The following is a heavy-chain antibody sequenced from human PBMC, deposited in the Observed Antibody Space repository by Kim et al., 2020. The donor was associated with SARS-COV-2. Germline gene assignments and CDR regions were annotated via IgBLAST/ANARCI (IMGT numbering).Heavy chain of an antibody. CDR1: GFTFDDYA. D-gene: IGHD1-26*01. V-gene: IGHV3-43*02. J-gene: IGHJ1*01. CDR3: AKEGVSGSQRVFLLQD. Sequence: GGSLRLSCAASGFTFDDYAMHWVRQIPGKGLEWVSLITGDSGKIYYADSVKGRFTISRDNSINSLYLQMNSLRTEDTALYYCAKEGVSGSQRVFLLQDWGQGTLVTVSS. CDR2: ITGDSGKI.